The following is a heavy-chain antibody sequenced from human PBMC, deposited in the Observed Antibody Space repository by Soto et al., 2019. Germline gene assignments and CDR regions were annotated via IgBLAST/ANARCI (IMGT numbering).Heavy chain of an antibody. CDR1: GYSFTGYY. Sequence: RASVKVSCKASGYSFTGYYLHWVRQAPGQGLEWMGWINPKNGVTKYGQKFQGRLTMTRDTSTSTAYMELSRLQSDDTAVYYCAKEGVIAAPPTYNWCGRWGQGGLVTVSS. CDR2: INPKNGVT. D-gene: IGHD2-21*01. V-gene: IGHV1-2*02. J-gene: IGHJ5*02. CDR3: AKEGVIAAPPTYNWCGR.